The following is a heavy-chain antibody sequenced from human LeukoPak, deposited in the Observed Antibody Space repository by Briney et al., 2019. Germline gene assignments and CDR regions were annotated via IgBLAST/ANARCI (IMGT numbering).Heavy chain of an antibody. Sequence: PSETLSLTCTVSGGSISSSSYYWGWIRQPPGKGLEWIGSMHYSGITYYNPSLKSRVTISVDTSKNQFSLKLTSVSAADSAVYSCARAYSSSRRYESDCWGQGTLVTVSS. CDR3: ARAYSSSRRYESDC. J-gene: IGHJ4*02. CDR2: MHYSGIT. V-gene: IGHV4-39*01. CDR1: GGSISSSSYY. D-gene: IGHD3-22*01.